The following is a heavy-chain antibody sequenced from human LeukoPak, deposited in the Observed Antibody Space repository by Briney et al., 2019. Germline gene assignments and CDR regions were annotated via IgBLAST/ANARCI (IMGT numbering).Heavy chain of an antibody. CDR2: IYPGDSDT. D-gene: IGHD2-15*01. CDR1: GYSFTGYW. V-gene: IGHV5-51*03. J-gene: IGHJ4*02. Sequence: GESLKISCKGSGYSFTGYWIGWVRQMPGKGLEWMGIIYPGDSDTRYSPSFQGQVTISADKSISTAYLQWSSLKASDTAMYYCARLGVVAAEDGWCYFDYWGQGTLVTVSS. CDR3: ARLGVVAAEDGWCYFDY.